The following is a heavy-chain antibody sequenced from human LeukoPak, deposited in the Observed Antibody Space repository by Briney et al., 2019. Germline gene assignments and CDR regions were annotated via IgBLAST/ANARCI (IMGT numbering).Heavy chain of an antibody. V-gene: IGHV3-66*01. Sequence: GGSLRLSCATSAFSVTSNYMSWVRQAPGKGLEWVSVFYKDGSTYHADSVKGRFTISRDNAKNTVNLHMNTLRVEDTGLYYCTRDSGGDTNGYPSRWGQGTLVTVSS. D-gene: IGHD2-8*01. CDR1: AFSVTSNY. J-gene: IGHJ4*02. CDR2: FYKDGST. CDR3: TRDSGGDTNGYPSR.